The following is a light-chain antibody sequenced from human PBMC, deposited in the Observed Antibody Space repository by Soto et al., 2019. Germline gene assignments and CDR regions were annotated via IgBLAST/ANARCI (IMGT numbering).Light chain of an antibody. Sequence: QPVLTQPPSVSGAPGQRVTISCTGNNSNLGAGYDVHWYQQLPGAAPKLVIFCNRNRPSGVPERFSGSKSGTSASLAITGLQAEDEADYYCQAYDYSLTASVFGGGTKLTVL. CDR1: NSNLGAGYD. CDR3: QAYDYSLTASV. CDR2: CNR. V-gene: IGLV1-40*01. J-gene: IGLJ3*02.